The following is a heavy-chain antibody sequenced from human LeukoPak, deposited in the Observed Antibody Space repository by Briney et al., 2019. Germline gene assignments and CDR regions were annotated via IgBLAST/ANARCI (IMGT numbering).Heavy chain of an antibody. CDR2: ISSSSSYI. CDR1: GFTFSTNS. Sequence: AGSLSLSCAASGFTFSTNSMNWVRQAPGQGLEWVSSISSSSSYIYYADSVKGRFTISRDNAENSLYLQMNSLRAEDTALYYCARSPRYSRLNRGWGQGTLVTVSS. J-gene: IGHJ4*02. CDR3: ARSPRYSRLNRG. V-gene: IGHV3-21*01. D-gene: IGHD6-13*01.